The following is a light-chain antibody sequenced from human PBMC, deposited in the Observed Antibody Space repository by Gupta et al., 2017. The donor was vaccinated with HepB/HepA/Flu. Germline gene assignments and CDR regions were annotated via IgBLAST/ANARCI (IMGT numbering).Light chain of an antibody. V-gene: IGKV2-28*01. CDR2: LGS. CDR3: MQALQTPWT. J-gene: IGKJ1*01. CDR1: QSFLHSNEHNY. Sequence: DIVITHSPFSLPVTPGEPASISCRCSQSFLHSNEHNYLDWYLQKPGQSPQLLIFLGSYRASGVPDRFSGSASGTDFTLRISRVEAEDVGVYYCMQALQTPWTFGQGTKVEIK.